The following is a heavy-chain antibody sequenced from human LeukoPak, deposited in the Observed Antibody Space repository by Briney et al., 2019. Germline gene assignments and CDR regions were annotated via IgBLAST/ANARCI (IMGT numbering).Heavy chain of an antibody. CDR2: ISGSGGST. CDR1: GFTFSSYA. D-gene: IGHD3-16*01. CDR3: AKDVMTGGVSPPFDY. J-gene: IGHJ4*02. Sequence: GGSLRLSCAASGFTFSSYAMSWVRQAPGKGLEWVSAISGSGGSTYYADSVKGRFTISRDNSKNTPYLQMNSLRAEDTAVYYCAKDVMTGGVSPPFDYWGQGTLVTVSS. V-gene: IGHV3-23*01.